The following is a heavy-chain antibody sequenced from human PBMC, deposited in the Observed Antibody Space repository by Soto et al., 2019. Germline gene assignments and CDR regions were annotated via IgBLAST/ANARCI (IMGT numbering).Heavy chain of an antibody. CDR3: TRAAIRGELLEY. J-gene: IGHJ4*02. Sequence: QVQLVESGGGVVQPGRSLRLSCAASGFAFNNYGMHWVRQAPGKGLEWVALIWHDGSNKGYADSVKGRFTISRDNSKNPWNLQTNSLRDEDTAVYYCTRAAIRGELLEYWGQGTQVTVSS. V-gene: IGHV3-33*01. CDR1: GFAFNNYG. CDR2: IWHDGSNK. D-gene: IGHD1-26*01.